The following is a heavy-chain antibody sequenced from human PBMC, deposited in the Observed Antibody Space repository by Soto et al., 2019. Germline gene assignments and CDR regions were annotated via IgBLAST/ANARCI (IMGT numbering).Heavy chain of an antibody. CDR1: GFTFSSYS. Sequence: ESGGGLVKPGGSLRLSCAASGFTFSSYSMNWVRQAPGKGLEWVSSISSSSSYIYYADSVKGRFTISRDNAKNSLYLQMNSLRAEDTAVYYCARVEQAVRGVRYFDYWGQGTLVTVSS. CDR3: ARVEQAVRGVRYFDY. V-gene: IGHV3-21*01. CDR2: ISSSSSYI. J-gene: IGHJ4*02. D-gene: IGHD3-10*01.